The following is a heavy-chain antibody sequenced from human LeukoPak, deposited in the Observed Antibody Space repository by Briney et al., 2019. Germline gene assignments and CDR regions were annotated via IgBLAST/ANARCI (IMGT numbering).Heavy chain of an antibody. J-gene: IGHJ4*02. Sequence: GGSLRLSCVASGFTFSISWVTWVRQAPGKGLEWVANIDKHGSGKYYVASVKGRFAISRDYASNSVFLQMNSLRAEDTSVYYCARDAGWGYYDLWGQGTPVTVSS. D-gene: IGHD1-26*01. CDR3: ARDAGWGYYDL. V-gene: IGHV3-7*01. CDR2: IDKHGSGK. CDR1: GFTFSISW.